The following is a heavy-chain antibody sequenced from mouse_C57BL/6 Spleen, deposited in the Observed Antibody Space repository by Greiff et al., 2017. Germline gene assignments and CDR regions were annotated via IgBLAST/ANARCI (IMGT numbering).Heavy chain of an antibody. CDR3: ARDGYYYGSGYFDY. V-gene: IGHV5-16*01. CDR2: INYDGSST. D-gene: IGHD1-1*01. J-gene: IGHJ2*01. CDR1: GFTFSDYY. Sequence: EVQLVESEGGLVQPGSSMKLSCTASGFTFSDYYMAWVRQVPEKGLEWVANINYDGSSTYYLDSLKSRFIISRDNAKNILYLQMSSLKSEDTATYYCARDGYYYGSGYFDYWGQGTTLTVSS.